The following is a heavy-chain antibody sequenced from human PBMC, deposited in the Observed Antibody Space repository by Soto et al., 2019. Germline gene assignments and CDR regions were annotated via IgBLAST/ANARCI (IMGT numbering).Heavy chain of an antibody. CDR1: GFTFSSYS. Sequence: GGSLRLSCAASGFTFSSYSMNWVRQAPGKGLEWVSYISSSSSTIYYADSVKGRFTISRDNAKNSLYLQMNSLRAEDTAVYYCATHPNSGYIDYWGQGTLVTVSS. V-gene: IGHV3-48*01. J-gene: IGHJ4*02. CDR2: ISSSSSTI. D-gene: IGHD1-26*01. CDR3: ATHPNSGYIDY.